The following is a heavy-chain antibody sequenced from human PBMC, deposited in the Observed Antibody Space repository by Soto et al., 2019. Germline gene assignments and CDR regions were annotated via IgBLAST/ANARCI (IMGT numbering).Heavy chain of an antibody. CDR1: GLGLSTHA. CDR3: AKGFDYGDTTHIDH. CDR2: ITNTGITT. D-gene: IGHD4-17*01. J-gene: IGHJ4*02. Sequence: WRTMRLSCRASGLGLSTHALSWALRAPGKGLELLSSITNTGITTHYADSVKGRFTISRENSRNTLHLQMNNLRVDDTAVYYCAKGFDYGDTTHIDHWGQGTLVTVPQ. V-gene: IGHV3-23*01.